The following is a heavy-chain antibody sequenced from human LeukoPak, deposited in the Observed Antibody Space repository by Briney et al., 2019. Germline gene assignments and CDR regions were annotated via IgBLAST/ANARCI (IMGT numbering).Heavy chain of an antibody. Sequence: ASVKVSCKASGYTFTSYDINWVRQATGQGLEWMGWMNPNSGNTGYAQKLQGRVTMTRNTSISTAYMELSSLRSEDTAVYYCARQAELGYSYGFGDYYYGMDVWGQGTTVTVSS. J-gene: IGHJ6*02. V-gene: IGHV1-8*01. CDR2: MNPNSGNT. CDR3: ARQAELGYSYGFGDYYYGMDV. D-gene: IGHD5-18*01. CDR1: GYTFTSYD.